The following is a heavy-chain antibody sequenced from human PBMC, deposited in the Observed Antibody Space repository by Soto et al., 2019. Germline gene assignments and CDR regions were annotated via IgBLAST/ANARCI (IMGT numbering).Heavy chain of an antibody. CDR1: GFTFSSYW. CDR3: AREWELLYYYYGMDV. J-gene: IGHJ6*02. V-gene: IGHV3-74*01. CDR2: INSDGSST. D-gene: IGHD1-26*01. Sequence: EVQLVESGGGLVQPGGSLRLSCAASGFTFSSYWMHWVRQAPGKGLVWVSRINSDGSSTSYADSVKGRFTISRDNAKNTLYLQMNRLRAEDTAVYYWAREWELLYYYYGMDVWGQGTTVTVSS.